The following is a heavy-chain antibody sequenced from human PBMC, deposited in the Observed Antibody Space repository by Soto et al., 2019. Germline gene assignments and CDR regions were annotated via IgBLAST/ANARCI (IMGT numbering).Heavy chain of an antibody. CDR3: ASVIAAAGLYYFDY. V-gene: IGHV4-39*01. CDR1: GGSISSSSYY. Sequence: PSETLSLTCTVSGGSISSSSYYWGWIRQPPGKGLEWIGSIYYSGSTYYNPSLKSRVTISVDTSKNQFSLKLSSVTAADTAVYYCASVIAAAGLYYFDYWGQGTLVTVSS. CDR2: IYYSGST. D-gene: IGHD6-13*01. J-gene: IGHJ4*02.